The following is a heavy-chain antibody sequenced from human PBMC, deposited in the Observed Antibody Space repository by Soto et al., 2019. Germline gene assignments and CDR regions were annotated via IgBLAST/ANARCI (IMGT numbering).Heavy chain of an antibody. Sequence: EVQLVESGGDLAQPGGSLRLSCAASGFTLSNFWVNWVRQAPGKGLEWVANIKQGGIERNYVDSVKGRFTISRDDTKNSLFLQMNNLRVEDAAICYCLVTTSAVDIWGRGTTVTVSS. D-gene: IGHD4-17*01. J-gene: IGHJ3*02. V-gene: IGHV3-7*01. CDR3: LVTTSAVDI. CDR1: GFTLSNFW. CDR2: IKQGGIER.